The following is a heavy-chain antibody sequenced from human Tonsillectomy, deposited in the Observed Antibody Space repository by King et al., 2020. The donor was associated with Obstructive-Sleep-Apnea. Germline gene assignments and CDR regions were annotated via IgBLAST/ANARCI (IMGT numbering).Heavy chain of an antibody. D-gene: IGHD4-17*01. CDR1: GFTFSSYA. CDR3: AKGAWPMSYYGAETPFDY. J-gene: IGHJ4*02. Sequence: VQLVESGGGLVQPGGSLRLSCAASGFTFSSYAMSWVRQAPGKGLEWVSAISGSGGSTYYADSVKGRFTISRDNSKNTLYLQMDSLRAEDTAVYYCAKGAWPMSYYGAETPFDYWGQGTLVTVSS. V-gene: IGHV3-23*04. CDR2: ISGSGGST.